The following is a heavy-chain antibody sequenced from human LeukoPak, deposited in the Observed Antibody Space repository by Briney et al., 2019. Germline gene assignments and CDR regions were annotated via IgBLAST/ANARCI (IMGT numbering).Heavy chain of an antibody. CDR3: ARLRWTCIHGACYTGFEY. V-gene: IGHV3-21*06. J-gene: IGHJ4*02. D-gene: IGHD2-8*01. Sequence: GGSLRVSCSVSGLSLRNYGMIWVRQAPGKGMECVSDIKGEGTGVHYADSVKGRFTISRDNAENSLYLLINRLRAEDTGIYYCARLRWTCIHGACYTGFEYWGQGTLVTVSS. CDR2: IKGEGTGV. CDR1: GLSLRNYG.